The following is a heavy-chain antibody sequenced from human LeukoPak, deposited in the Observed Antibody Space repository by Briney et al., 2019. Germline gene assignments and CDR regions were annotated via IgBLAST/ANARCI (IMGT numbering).Heavy chain of an antibody. D-gene: IGHD5-18*01. J-gene: IGHJ4*02. CDR1: GGSISSYY. CDR3: ARADVDTAMVYFDY. CDR2: IYYSGST. Sequence: SETLSLTCTVSGGSISSYYWSWIRQPPRKGLEWIGYIYYSGSTNYNPSLKSRVTISVDTSKNQFSLKLSSVTAADTAVYYCARADVDTAMVYFDYWGQGTLVTVSS. V-gene: IGHV4-59*01.